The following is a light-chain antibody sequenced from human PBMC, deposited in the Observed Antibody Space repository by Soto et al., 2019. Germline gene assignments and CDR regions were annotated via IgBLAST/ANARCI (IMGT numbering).Light chain of an antibody. V-gene: IGLV4-69*01. CDR3: QTWGTGILV. J-gene: IGLJ2*01. CDR2: LNSDGSH. CDR1: SGHSSYA. Sequence: QLVLTQSPSASASLGASVKLTCTLSSGHSSYAIAWHQQQPEKGPRYLMKLNSDGSHSKGDGLPDRVSGSSSGAERYLTISSLQSEDAADYYCQTWGTGILVFGGGTKLTVL.